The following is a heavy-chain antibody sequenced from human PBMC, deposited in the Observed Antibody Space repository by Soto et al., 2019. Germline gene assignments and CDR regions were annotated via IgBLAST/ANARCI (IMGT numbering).Heavy chain of an antibody. CDR1: GFTFDNYA. V-gene: IGHV3-9*01. D-gene: IGHD6-19*01. Sequence: EVQLVESGGGLVQPGRSLRLSCAASGFTFDNYAMHWVRQAPGKGLEWVSGISWNSGNIDYADSVKGRFTISRDNAKNSLYLQMNSLRAEDTAFYYCAKDTDPGDGQWLAFYFDYWGQGTLVTVSS. J-gene: IGHJ4*02. CDR2: ISWNSGNI. CDR3: AKDTDPGDGQWLAFYFDY.